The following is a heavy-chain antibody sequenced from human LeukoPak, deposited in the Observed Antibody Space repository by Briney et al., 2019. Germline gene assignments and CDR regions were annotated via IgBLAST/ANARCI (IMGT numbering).Heavy chain of an antibody. CDR1: GFTFSSYA. Sequence: GGSLRLSCAASGFTFSSYAMSWVRQAPGKGLEWVSAISGSGGSTYYADSVKGRFTISRDNSKNTLYLQMNSLRAEDTAVYYCARSGLRDGYNPGGDYWGQGTLVTVSS. J-gene: IGHJ4*02. CDR2: ISGSGGST. CDR3: ARSGLRDGYNPGGDY. V-gene: IGHV3-23*01. D-gene: IGHD5-24*01.